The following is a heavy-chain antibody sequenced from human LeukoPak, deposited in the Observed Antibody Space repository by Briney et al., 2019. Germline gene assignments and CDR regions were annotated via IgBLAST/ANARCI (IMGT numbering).Heavy chain of an antibody. Sequence: PGRSLRLSCAASGFIFDDYGMHWVRQALGKGLEWVSGISWNSGSKEYADSVKGRFTISRDNAKNSLYLQMNSLRVEDMALYFCARDSTAAPISYMDVWGKGTTVTVSS. CDR2: ISWNSGSK. CDR1: GFIFDDYG. J-gene: IGHJ6*03. CDR3: ARDSTAAPISYMDV. V-gene: IGHV3-9*03. D-gene: IGHD6-6*01.